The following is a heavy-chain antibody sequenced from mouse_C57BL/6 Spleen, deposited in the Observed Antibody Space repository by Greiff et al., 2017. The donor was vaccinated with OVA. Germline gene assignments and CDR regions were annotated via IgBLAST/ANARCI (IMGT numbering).Heavy chain of an antibody. V-gene: IGHV1-69*01. J-gene: IGHJ3*01. D-gene: IGHD3-2*02. CDR1: GYTFTSYW. CDR2: IDPSDSYT. CDR3: ARFLDSSGYLAY. Sequence: QVQLQQPGAELVMPGASVKLSCKASGYTFTSYWMHWVKQRPGQGLEWIGEIDPSDSYTNYNQKFKGKSTLTVDKSSSTAYMQLSSLTSEDSAVYYCARFLDSSGYLAYWGQGTLVTVSA.